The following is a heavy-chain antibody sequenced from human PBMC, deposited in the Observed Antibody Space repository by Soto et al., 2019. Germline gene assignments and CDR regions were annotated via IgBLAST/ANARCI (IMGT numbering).Heavy chain of an antibody. Sequence: QRQLQESGPGLLRPSETLSLTSTVSGGSLGSSSCYRGWVRQSPGKGMEWVGKMYYSGNTFYNPSLKSRVTISVDTSKNQFYLHLSSVTAADTAIFYCASIAAPGTTHFDFWGQGTLVTVSS. V-gene: IGHV4-39*01. J-gene: IGHJ4*02. CDR1: GGSLGSSSCY. CDR3: ASIAAPGTTHFDF. CDR2: MYYSGNT. D-gene: IGHD6-13*01.